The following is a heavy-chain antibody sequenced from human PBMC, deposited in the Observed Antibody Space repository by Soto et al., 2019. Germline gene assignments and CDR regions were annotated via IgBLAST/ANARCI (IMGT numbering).Heavy chain of an antibody. CDR1: GYTFTDSF. Sequence: SVKVSCKASGYTFTDSFIHWVRQAPGQGLEWMGGIIPIFGTANYAQKFQGRVTITADESTSTAYMELSSLRSEDTAVYYCAIRRADPRGNYVPPFDYWGQGTLVTVSS. V-gene: IGHV1-69*13. CDR2: IIPIFGTA. CDR3: AIRRADPRGNYVPPFDY. D-gene: IGHD4-4*01. J-gene: IGHJ4*02.